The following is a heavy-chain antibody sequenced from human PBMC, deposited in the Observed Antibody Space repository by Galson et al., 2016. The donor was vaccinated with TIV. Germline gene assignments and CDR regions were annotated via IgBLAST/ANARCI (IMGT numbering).Heavy chain of an antibody. V-gene: IGHV3-66*02. CDR1: ALTVSDNY. J-gene: IGHJ6*02. Sequence: SLRLSCAASALTVSDNYMTWVRQAPGKGLEWVAIMSSGRSLNYADFVRGRFAVSRDNSKNTRYLQMNRMRTDDSAIYYCTRERRFCGNNCYLSYYYGMDVWGQGTTVTVSS. CDR3: TRERRFCGNNCYLSYYYGMDV. CDR2: MSSGRSL. D-gene: IGHD2-21*01.